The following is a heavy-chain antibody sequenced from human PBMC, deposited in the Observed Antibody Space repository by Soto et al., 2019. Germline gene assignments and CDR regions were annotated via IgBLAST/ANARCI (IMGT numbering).Heavy chain of an antibody. CDR1: GFSFSSYA. D-gene: IGHD6-13*01. J-gene: IGHJ5*02. CDR3: ARDMYSREYFVKWFEP. Sequence: QVRLVESGGGVVQPGRSLRLSCTASGFSFSSYAMYWFRQPPGKGLEWVAVISKDGMNKNYADSVKGRVTVSSNNANYSLDLQLNSLRGEDTATYYCARDMYSREYFVKWFEPWGQGTLGTVSS. CDR2: ISKDGMNK. V-gene: IGHV3-30*04.